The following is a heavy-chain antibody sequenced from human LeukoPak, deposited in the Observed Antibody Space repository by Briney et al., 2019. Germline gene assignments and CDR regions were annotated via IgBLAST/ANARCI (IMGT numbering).Heavy chain of an antibody. CDR1: GGSISGYY. CDR2: IYYSGST. D-gene: IGHD6-13*01. CDR3: ARGCSAGTPHNWFDP. V-gene: IGHV4-59*01. J-gene: IGHJ5*02. Sequence: SSETLSLTCTVPGGSISGYYWSWIRQPPGKGLEWIGYIYYSGSTNYNPSLKSRVTISVDTSKNQFSLKLSSVTAADTAVYYCARGCSAGTPHNWFDPWGQGTLVTVSS.